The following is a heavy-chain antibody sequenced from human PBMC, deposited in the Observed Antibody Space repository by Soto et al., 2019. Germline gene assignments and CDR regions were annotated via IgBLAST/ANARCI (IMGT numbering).Heavy chain of an antibody. V-gene: IGHV1-18*04. CDR1: GYTFTSYG. J-gene: IGHJ4*02. CDR3: ARSQGLWQQLVQGGDY. CDR2: ISAYNGNT. D-gene: IGHD6-13*01. Sequence: QVQLVQSGAEVKKPGASVKVSCKASGYTFTSYGISWVRQAPGQGLEWMGWISAYNGNTNYAQKLQGRVTMTTDTSTSTAYRELRSLRSDDTAVYYCARSQGLWQQLVQGGDYWGQGTLVTVSS.